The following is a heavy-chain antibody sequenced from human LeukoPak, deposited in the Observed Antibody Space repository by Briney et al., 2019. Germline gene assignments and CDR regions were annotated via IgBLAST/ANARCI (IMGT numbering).Heavy chain of an antibody. J-gene: IGHJ4*02. CDR2: IKPNSGAT. CDR3: ARQAMVRGVMFDY. V-gene: IGHV1-2*02. D-gene: IGHD3-10*01. Sequence: AASVKVSCKASGYTFTGYYMHWVRQAPGQGLEWMGWIKPNSGATNYAQKFQGRVTMTRDTSISTAYMELSRLRSDDPAVYYCARQAMVRGVMFDYWGQGTLVTVSS. CDR1: GYTFTGYY.